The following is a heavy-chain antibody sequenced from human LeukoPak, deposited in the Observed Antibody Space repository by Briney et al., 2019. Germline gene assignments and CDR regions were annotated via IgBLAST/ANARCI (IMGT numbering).Heavy chain of an antibody. V-gene: IGHV1-2*02. CDR2: INPNSGDT. CDR3: ARDYDILTGYFSPPDY. J-gene: IGHJ4*02. Sequence: ASVKVSCKASGYTFTVYSMHWVRQAPGQGLEWMGWINPNSGDTKYSQNLQGRVTMSWDTSISTAYMELNRLTSDDTAVYYCARDYDILTGYFSPPDYWGQGTLVTVSS. CDR1: GYTFTVYS. D-gene: IGHD3-9*01.